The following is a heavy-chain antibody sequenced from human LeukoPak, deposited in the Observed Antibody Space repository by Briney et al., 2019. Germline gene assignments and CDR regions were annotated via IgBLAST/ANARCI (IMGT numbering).Heavy chain of an antibody. J-gene: IGHJ4*02. CDR2: ISGSGGST. CDR1: GFTFSNYW. Sequence: GGSLRLSCAASGFTFSNYWMHWVRQAPGKGLEWVSAISGSGGSTYYADSVKGRFTISRDNSKNTLYLQMNSLRAEDTAVYYCAKHISEGSYFVFRGQGTLVTVSS. CDR3: AKHISEGSYFVF. V-gene: IGHV3-23*01. D-gene: IGHD3-10*01.